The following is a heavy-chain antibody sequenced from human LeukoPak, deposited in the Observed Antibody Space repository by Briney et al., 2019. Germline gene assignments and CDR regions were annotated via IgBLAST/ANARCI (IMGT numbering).Heavy chain of an antibody. D-gene: IGHD6-13*01. Sequence: KTSGPTLVKPTQTLTLTCTFSGFSLSTSGVGVGWIRQPPGKALEWLALIYWDDEKRHSPSLKSRLTITKDTSKNQVVLTMTNMDPVDTATYYCAHSHGYGSSWSGFDSWGQGTLVTVSS. V-gene: IGHV2-5*02. J-gene: IGHJ4*02. CDR3: AHSHGYGSSWSGFDS. CDR1: GFSLSTSGVG. CDR2: IYWDDEK.